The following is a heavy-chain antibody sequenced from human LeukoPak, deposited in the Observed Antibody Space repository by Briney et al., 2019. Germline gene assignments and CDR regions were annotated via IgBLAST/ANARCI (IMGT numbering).Heavy chain of an antibody. D-gene: IGHD4-11*01. V-gene: IGHV4-59*08. CDR3: ARRNYGDY. Sequence: ETLSLTLTVSGGSISSDYWGWIRQPPGKGLEWIGYIYYSGSTNYNPALKSRVTISIDTSKNQFSLKLSSVTAADTAVYYCARRNYGDYWGQGALVTVSS. J-gene: IGHJ4*02. CDR1: GGSISSDY. CDR2: IYYSGST.